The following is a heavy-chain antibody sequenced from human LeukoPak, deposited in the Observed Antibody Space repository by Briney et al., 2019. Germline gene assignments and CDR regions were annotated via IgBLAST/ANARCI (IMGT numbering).Heavy chain of an antibody. CDR1: GYTFTSYG. D-gene: IGHD3-16*01. Sequence: ASVKVSCKASGYTFTSYGISWVRQAPGQGLEWMGWISAYNGNTNYAQKLQGRVTMTTDTSINTVHLELSSLKTNDTAVYYCARTREGVWGSYSPWGQGTLVTVSS. J-gene: IGHJ4*02. V-gene: IGHV1-18*01. CDR3: ARTREGVWGSYSP. CDR2: ISAYNGNT.